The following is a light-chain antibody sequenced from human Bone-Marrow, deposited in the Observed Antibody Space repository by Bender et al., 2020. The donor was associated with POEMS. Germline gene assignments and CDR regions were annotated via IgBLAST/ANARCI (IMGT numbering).Light chain of an antibody. CDR2: DDT. V-gene: IGLV3-21*02. Sequence: SFVLTQPPSVSVAPGQTARITCGGNNIGRKNVHWYQQKPGQAPLLVIYDDTDRPSGVPERFSGSNSGNTATLIISRVEVGDEADFYCQVWDSSSEHLWVFGGGTKLTVL. J-gene: IGLJ3*02. CDR1: NIGRKN. CDR3: QVWDSSSEHLWV.